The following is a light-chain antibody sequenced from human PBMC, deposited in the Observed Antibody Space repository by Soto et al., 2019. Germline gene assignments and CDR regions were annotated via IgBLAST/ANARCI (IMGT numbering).Light chain of an antibody. CDR1: RRDDGGYNY. CDR3: SSYTSSSTLLYV. V-gene: IGLV2-14*01. Sequence: SALTKPDSVSGSPGQSITISCTGTRRDDGGYNYVSWYQQHPSKAPKLMSYDVSNRPSGVSTRFSGSKSGNTASLTISGLQAEDEADYYCSSYTSSSTLLYVFGTGTKVTVL. CDR2: DVS. J-gene: IGLJ1*01.